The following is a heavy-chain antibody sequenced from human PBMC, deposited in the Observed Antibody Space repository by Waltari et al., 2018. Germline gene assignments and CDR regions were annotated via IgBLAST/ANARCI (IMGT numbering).Heavy chain of an antibody. CDR1: GGSISSGSYY. Sequence: QVLLQESGPGLVKPSQTLSLTCTVSGGSISSGSYYWSWIRQPAGKGLEWIGRIYTSGSTNYNPSLKSRVTISVDTSKNQFSLKLSSVTAADTAVYYCARETERGYSGYVFDYWGQGTLVTVSS. D-gene: IGHD5-12*01. J-gene: IGHJ4*02. CDR3: ARETERGYSGYVFDY. CDR2: IYTSGST. V-gene: IGHV4-61*02.